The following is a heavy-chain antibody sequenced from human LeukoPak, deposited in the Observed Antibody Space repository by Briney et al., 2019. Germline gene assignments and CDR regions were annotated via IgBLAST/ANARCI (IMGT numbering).Heavy chain of an antibody. D-gene: IGHD2-15*01. J-gene: IGHJ4*02. CDR2: IYYSGST. CDR3: ARTPGSGGSPLIN. V-gene: IGHV4-59*01. CDR1: GGSISSYY. Sequence: SETLSLTCTVSGGSISSYYWSWIRQPPGKGLEWIGYIYYSGSTNYNPSLKSRVTISVDTSKNQFSLKLSSVTAADTAVYYCARTPGSGGSPLINWGRGTLVTVSS.